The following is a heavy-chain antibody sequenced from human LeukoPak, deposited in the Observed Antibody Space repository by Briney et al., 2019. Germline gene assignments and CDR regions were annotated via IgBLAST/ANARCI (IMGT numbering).Heavy chain of an antibody. D-gene: IGHD2-2*01. CDR2: MYHSGDT. V-gene: IGHV4-38-2*02. CDR3: ARSKAHLSTSWYGTWFDP. Sequence: SETLSLTCTVSGYSVSSGYYWGWIQQPPGKGLEWIGSMYHSGDTYYNPSLKSRVTISVDTSKNQLSLKLSSVTAADTAVYYCARSKAHLSTSWYGTWFDPWGQGTLVTVSS. J-gene: IGHJ5*02. CDR1: GYSVSSGYY.